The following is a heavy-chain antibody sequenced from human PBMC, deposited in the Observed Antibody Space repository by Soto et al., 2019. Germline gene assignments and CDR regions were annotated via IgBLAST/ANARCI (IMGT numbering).Heavy chain of an antibody. J-gene: IGHJ5*01. CDR1: GDSISTLYYF. V-gene: IGHV4-30-4*01. D-gene: IGHD2-21*01. CDR2: IYKDATT. Sequence: PSATLSLSCNVSGDSISTLYYFWAWIRRPPGQTLEYIGYIYKDATTYYNPSLESGVAFSVETSKSHFPLNVPFVTAAATAVYFFARGGFFQTGSCFPNWFDSGG. CDR3: ARGGFFQTGSCFPNWFDS.